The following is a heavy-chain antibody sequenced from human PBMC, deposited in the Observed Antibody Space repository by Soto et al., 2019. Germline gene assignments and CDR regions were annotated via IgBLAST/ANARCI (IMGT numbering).Heavy chain of an antibody. D-gene: IGHD1-7*01. CDR1: GLTFSDHY. J-gene: IGHJ4*02. Sequence: PGGSLRLSCVASGLTFSDHYMDWVRQAPGKGLEWVGRSRNKAKSYTTDYAASVKGRFTISRDDSKSSLYLQMNSLETEDTAVYYCVRAARSGTTHFDYWGQGTLVTVSS. V-gene: IGHV3-72*01. CDR2: SRNKAKSYTT. CDR3: VRAARSGTTHFDY.